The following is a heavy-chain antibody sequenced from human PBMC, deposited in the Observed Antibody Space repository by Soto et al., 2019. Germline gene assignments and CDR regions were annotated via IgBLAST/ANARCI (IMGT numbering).Heavy chain of an antibody. CDR1: GFTFSSYG. CDR3: ARDLADIVVVVAADGY. V-gene: IGHV3-33*01. CDR2: IWYDGSNK. J-gene: IGHJ4*01. Sequence: PGGSLRLSCAASGFTFSSYGMHWVRQAPGKGLEWVAVIWYDGSNKYYADSVKGRFTISRDNSKNTLYLQMNSLRAEDTAVYYCARDLADIVVVVAADGYWGHGSLVTVSS. D-gene: IGHD2-15*01.